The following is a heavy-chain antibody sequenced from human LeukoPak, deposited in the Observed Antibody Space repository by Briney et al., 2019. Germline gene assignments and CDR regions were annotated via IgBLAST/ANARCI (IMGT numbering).Heavy chain of an antibody. CDR1: GFTFSSYA. J-gene: IGHJ4*02. V-gene: IGHV3-30*04. CDR3: AKAASGSYLDYFDY. D-gene: IGHD1-26*01. CDR2: ISYDGSNK. Sequence: GGSLRLSCAASGFTFSSYAMHWVRQVPGKGLEWVAVISYDGSNKYYADSVKGRFTISRDNSKNTLYLQMNSLRAEDTAVYYCAKAASGSYLDYFDYWGQGTLVTVSS.